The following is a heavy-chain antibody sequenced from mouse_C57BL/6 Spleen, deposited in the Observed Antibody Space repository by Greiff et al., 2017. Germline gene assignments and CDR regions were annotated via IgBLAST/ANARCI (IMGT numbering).Heavy chain of an antibody. CDR1: GYAFSSSW. J-gene: IGHJ3*01. V-gene: IGHV1-82*01. Sequence: QVQLKESGPELVKPGASVKISCKASGYAFSSSWMNWVKQRPGKGLEWIGRIYPGDGDTNYNGKFKGKATLTADKSSSTAYMQLSSLTSEDSAVYFCATGYDYAWFAYWGQGTLVTVSA. CDR3: ATGYDYAWFAY. CDR2: IYPGDGDT. D-gene: IGHD2-4*01.